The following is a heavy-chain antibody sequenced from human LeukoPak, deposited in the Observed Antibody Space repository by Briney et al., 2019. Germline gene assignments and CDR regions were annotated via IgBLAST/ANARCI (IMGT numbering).Heavy chain of an antibody. CDR1: GGSISSSSYY. J-gene: IGHJ4*02. CDR3: ARLILTGYYYFDY. V-gene: IGHV4-39*01. CDR2: IYYSGST. D-gene: IGHD3-9*01. Sequence: SETLSLTCTVSGGSISSSSYYWGWIRQPPGKGLKWIGSIYYSGSTYYNPSLKSRVTISVDTSKNQFSLKLSSVTAADTAVYYCARLILTGYYYFDYWGQGTLVTVSS.